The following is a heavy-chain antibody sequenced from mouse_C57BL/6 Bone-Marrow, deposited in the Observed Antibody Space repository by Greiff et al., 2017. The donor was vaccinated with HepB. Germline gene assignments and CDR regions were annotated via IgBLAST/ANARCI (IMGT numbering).Heavy chain of an antibody. V-gene: IGHV1-69*01. CDR2: IDPSDSYT. Sequence: QVQLQQPGAELVMPGASVKLSCKASGYTFTSYWMHWVKQRPGQGLEWIGEIDPSDSYTNYNQKFKGKSTLTVDKSSSTAYMQLSSLTSEDSAVYYCARSGLLDVWGTGTTVTVSP. CDR3: ARSGLLDV. J-gene: IGHJ1*03. D-gene: IGHD2-2*01. CDR1: GYTFTSYW.